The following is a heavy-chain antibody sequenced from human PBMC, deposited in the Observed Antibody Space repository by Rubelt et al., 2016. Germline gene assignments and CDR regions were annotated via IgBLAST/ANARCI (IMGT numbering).Heavy chain of an antibody. Sequence: QVQLQQWGAGLLKPSETLSLTCTVSGGSISSYYWSWIRQPPGKGLEWIGYIYYSGSPNYNPSLKSRVAMSGETSKNQFSPELGSGSAADTAVYYCARWSGYYRTFDYWGQGTLVTVSS. CDR1: GGSISSYY. D-gene: IGHD3-3*01. V-gene: IGHV4-59*01. CDR2: IYYSGSP. CDR3: ARWSGYYRTFDY. J-gene: IGHJ4*02.